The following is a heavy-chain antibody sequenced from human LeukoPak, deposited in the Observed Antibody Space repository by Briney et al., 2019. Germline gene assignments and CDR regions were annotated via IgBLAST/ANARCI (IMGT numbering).Heavy chain of an antibody. CDR1: GYTFTGYY. V-gene: IGHV1-2*02. J-gene: IGHJ4*02. Sequence: GASVKVSCKTSGYTFTGYYMHWVRQAPGQGLEWMGWINPNTGGTNYAQKFQGRVTMTSDTSISTAYMELSGLRSDDTAVYYCARAPMIVVVFPPRLDFWGQGTLVTVSS. CDR3: ARAPMIVVVFPPRLDF. CDR2: INPNTGGT. D-gene: IGHD3-22*01.